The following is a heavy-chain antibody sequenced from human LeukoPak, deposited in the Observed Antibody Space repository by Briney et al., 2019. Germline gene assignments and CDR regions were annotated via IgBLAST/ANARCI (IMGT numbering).Heavy chain of an antibody. CDR1: GFTFDDYA. D-gene: IGHD3-10*01. CDR3: AKSKKGSAFAHFDF. V-gene: IGHV3-43D*03. J-gene: IGHJ4*02. Sequence: HPGGSLRLSCAASGFTFDDYAMHWVRQAPGKGLEWVSLITWDGGNTYYADSLKGRFTISRDNSKNSLYLQMNSLRAEDTALYYCAKSKKGSAFAHFDFWGQGTLVTVSS. CDR2: ITWDGGNT.